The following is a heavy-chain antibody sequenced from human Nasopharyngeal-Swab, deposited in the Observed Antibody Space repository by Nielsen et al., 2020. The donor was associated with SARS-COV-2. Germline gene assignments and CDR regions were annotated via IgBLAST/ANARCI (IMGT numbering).Heavy chain of an antibody. J-gene: IGHJ5*02. V-gene: IGHV5-51*01. CDR2: IYPGDSDT. CDR1: GYSLTSYW. Sequence: GESLKISCKGSGYSLTSYWIGWVRQMPGKGLEWMGIIYPGDSDTRYSPSFQGQVTISADKSISTAYLQWSSLKASDTAMYYCASLPNPYQGWFDPWGQGTLVTVSS. D-gene: IGHD2-2*01. CDR3: ASLPNPYQGWFDP.